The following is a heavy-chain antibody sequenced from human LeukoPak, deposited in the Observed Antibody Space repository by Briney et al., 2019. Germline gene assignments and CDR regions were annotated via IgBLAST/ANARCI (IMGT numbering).Heavy chain of an antibody. J-gene: IGHJ6*02. Sequence: ASVKVSCKASGYTFTSYDINWVRQATGQGLEWMGWMNPNSGNTGYAQKFQGRVTMSRNTSISTAYMELSSLRSEDTAVYYCAKSIGATYYYYGMDVWGQGTTVTVSS. D-gene: IGHD1-26*01. CDR2: MNPNSGNT. V-gene: IGHV1-8*01. CDR1: GYTFTSYD. CDR3: AKSIGATYYYYGMDV.